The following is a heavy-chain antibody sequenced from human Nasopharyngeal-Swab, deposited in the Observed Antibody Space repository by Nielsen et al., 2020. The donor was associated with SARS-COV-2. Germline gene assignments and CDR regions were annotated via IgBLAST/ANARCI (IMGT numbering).Heavy chain of an antibody. Sequence: SLKISCAASGFTFDDYAMHWVRQAQGKGLEWVSGISWNSGSTGYADSVKGRFTISRDNAKNSLYLQMNSLRAEDTALYYCAKDEAADIAAAGSIDYWGQGTLVTVSS. CDR3: AKDEAADIAAAGSIDY. CDR2: ISWNSGST. J-gene: IGHJ4*02. D-gene: IGHD6-13*01. V-gene: IGHV3-9*01. CDR1: GFTFDDYA.